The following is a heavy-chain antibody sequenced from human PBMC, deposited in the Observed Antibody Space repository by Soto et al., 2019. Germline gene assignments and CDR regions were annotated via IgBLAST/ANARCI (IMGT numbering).Heavy chain of an antibody. J-gene: IGHJ4*02. V-gene: IGHV1-8*01. D-gene: IGHD6-13*01. Sequence: GASVKVSCKASGYTFTSYDIKWVRQATGQGLEWMGWMNPNSGNTGYAQKFQGRVTMTRNTSISTAYMELSSLRSEDTAVYYCARGRGIAAAGRSLGYWGQGTLVTVSS. CDR2: MNPNSGNT. CDR3: ARGRGIAAAGRSLGY. CDR1: GYTFTSYD.